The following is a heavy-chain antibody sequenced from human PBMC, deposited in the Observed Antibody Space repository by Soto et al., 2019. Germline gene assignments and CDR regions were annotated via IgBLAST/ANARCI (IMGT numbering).Heavy chain of an antibody. CDR3: ARRYGGNFDY. CDR2: IFYTGTT. CDR1: GGSISTTNYY. Sequence: PSETLSLTCTVSGGSISTTNYYWGWIRQPPGKGLEWIGSIFYTGTTYHNPSLKSRVTISVDPSKNQFSLKLSSVTAADTAVYYCARRYGGNFDYWGQGTLVTVSS. J-gene: IGHJ4*02. V-gene: IGHV4-39*01. D-gene: IGHD3-16*01.